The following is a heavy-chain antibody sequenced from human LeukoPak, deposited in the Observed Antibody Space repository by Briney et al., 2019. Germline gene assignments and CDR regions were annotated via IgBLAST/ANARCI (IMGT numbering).Heavy chain of an antibody. J-gene: IGHJ5*02. V-gene: IGHV3-33*01. Sequence: PGRSLRLSCAASGFTFSSYGMHRVRQAPGKGLEWVAVIWYDGSNKYYADSVKGRFTISRDNSKNTLYLQMNSLRAEDTAVYYCARNIAARPSGWFDPWGQGTLVTVSS. D-gene: IGHD6-6*01. CDR3: ARNIAARPSGWFDP. CDR2: IWYDGSNK. CDR1: GFTFSSYG.